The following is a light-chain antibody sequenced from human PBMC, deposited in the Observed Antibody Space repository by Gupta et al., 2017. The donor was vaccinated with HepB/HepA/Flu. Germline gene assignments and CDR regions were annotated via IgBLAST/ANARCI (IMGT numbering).Light chain of an antibody. CDR1: QSVSSSY. J-gene: IGKJ2*01. CDR2: GAS. V-gene: IGKV3-20*01. CDR3: QQYGSSPPYT. Sequence: EIVLTQSPGTLSLSPGARATLSCRASQSVSSSYLAWYQQKPGQAPMLLIYGASSRDTGIPDRFSGSGYGTDFTLTISRREPEDFAVYYCQQYGSSPPYTFGQGTKVEIK.